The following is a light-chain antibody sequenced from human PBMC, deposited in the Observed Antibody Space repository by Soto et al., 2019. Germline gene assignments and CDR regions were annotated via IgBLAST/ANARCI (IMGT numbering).Light chain of an antibody. CDR3: QQYNSYSSWT. CDR2: DAS. CDR1: QSISSW. V-gene: IGKV1-5*01. J-gene: IGKJ1*01. Sequence: DIQMTQSPSTLSASVGDRVTITCRASQSISSWLAYLAWYQQKPGKAPNLLIFDASKLKSGVPSRFSGSGSGTEFTLTINSLQPDDFATYYCQQYNSYSSWTFGQGTKVEIK.